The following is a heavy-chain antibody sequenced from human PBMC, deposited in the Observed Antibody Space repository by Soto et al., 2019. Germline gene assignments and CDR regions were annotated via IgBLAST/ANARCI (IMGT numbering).Heavy chain of an antibody. CDR3: ARGSGGGKQWIYYFDY. D-gene: IGHD2-8*02. Sequence: TLSLTCTVSGGSISSYYWSWIRQPAGKGLEWIGRIYTSGSTNYNPSLKSRVTMSVDTSKNQFSLKLSSVTAADTAVYYCARGSGGGKQWIYYFDYWGQGTLVTVSS. J-gene: IGHJ4*02. V-gene: IGHV4-4*07. CDR1: GGSISSYY. CDR2: IYTSGST.